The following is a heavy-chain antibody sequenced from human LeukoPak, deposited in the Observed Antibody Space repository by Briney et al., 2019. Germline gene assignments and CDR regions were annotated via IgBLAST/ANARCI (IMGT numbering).Heavy chain of an antibody. CDR3: AKDKFGGGIKTGTFDY. J-gene: IGHJ4*02. V-gene: IGHV3-30*04. Sequence: PGRSLRLSCAASGFTFSSYAMHWVRQAPGKGLEWVAVISYDGSNKYYADSVKGRFTISRDNSKNTLYLQMNSLRAEDTAVYYCAKDKFGGGIKTGTFDYWGQGTLVTVSS. D-gene: IGHD3-16*01. CDR1: GFTFSSYA. CDR2: ISYDGSNK.